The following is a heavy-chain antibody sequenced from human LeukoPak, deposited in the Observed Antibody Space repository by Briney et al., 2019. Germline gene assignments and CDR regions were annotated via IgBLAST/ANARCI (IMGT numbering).Heavy chain of an antibody. Sequence: GGSLRLSCAASGFTFEDYTMHWVRQAPGKTLEWVSLINWHGTTYYTDSVKGRFTISRDNSKNTLYLQMNSLRGEDTAVYYCAKKTADYYYMDVWGKGTTVTVSS. CDR3: AKKTADYYYMDV. V-gene: IGHV3-43*01. J-gene: IGHJ6*03. CDR2: INWHGTT. CDR1: GFTFEDYT.